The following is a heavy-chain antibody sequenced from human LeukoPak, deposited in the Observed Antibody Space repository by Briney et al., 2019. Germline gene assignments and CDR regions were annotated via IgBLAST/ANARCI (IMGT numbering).Heavy chain of an antibody. CDR2: ISYDGSNK. V-gene: IGHV3-30*04. CDR3: ARDNPPDY. Sequence: PGGSLRLSCAASGFTFSSYAMHWVRQAPGKGLEWVAVISYDGSNKYYADSVKGRFTISRDNSKNTLYLQMNSLRAEDTAVYYCARDNPPDYWGQGTLVTVSS. J-gene: IGHJ4*02. CDR1: GFTFSSYA.